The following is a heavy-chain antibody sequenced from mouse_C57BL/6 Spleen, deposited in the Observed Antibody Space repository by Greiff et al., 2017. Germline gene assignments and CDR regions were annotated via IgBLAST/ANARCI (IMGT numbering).Heavy chain of an antibody. D-gene: IGHD2-5*01. V-gene: IGHV1-42*01. CDR2: INPSTGGT. CDR1: GYSFTGYY. CDR3: ARYSNLVGNDY. Sequence: EVQLQQSGPELVKPGASVKISCKASGYSFTGYYMNWVKQSPEKSLEWIGEINPSTGGTTYNQKFKAKATLTVDKSSSTAYMQLKSLTSEDSAVYYCARYSNLVGNDYWGQGTTLTVSS. J-gene: IGHJ2*01.